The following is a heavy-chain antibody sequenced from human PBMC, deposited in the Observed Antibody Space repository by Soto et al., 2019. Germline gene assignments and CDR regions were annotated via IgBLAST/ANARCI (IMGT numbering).Heavy chain of an antibody. CDR1: GGSISSSNW. CDR3: ARAAPSYSSSWYSRDGWFDP. D-gene: IGHD6-13*01. Sequence: SETLSLTCAVSGGSISSSNWWSWVRQPPGKGLEWIGEIYHSGSTNYNPSLKSRVTISVDKSKNQFSLKLSSVTAADTAVYYCARAAPSYSSSWYSRDGWFDPWGQGTLVTVSS. V-gene: IGHV4-4*02. CDR2: IYHSGST. J-gene: IGHJ5*02.